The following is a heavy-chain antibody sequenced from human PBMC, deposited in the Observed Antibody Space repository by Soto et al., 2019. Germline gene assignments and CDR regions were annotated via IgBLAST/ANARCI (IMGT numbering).Heavy chain of an antibody. CDR2: IYPGDSDA. J-gene: IGHJ4*02. CDR1: GYSFTNYW. V-gene: IGHV5-51*01. CDR3: ARHGGPDARGHLDFDY. Sequence: PGESLKISCQGSGYSFTNYWIGWVRQMPGKGLEWMGIIYPGDSDARYSPSFQGQVTMSVDKSIRIAYLQWNSLKASDTAIYYCARHGGPDARGHLDFDYWGQGTLVTVSS. D-gene: IGHD3-16*01.